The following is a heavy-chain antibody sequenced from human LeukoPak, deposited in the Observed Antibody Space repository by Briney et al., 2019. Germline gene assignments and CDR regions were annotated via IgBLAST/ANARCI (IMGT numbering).Heavy chain of an antibody. J-gene: IGHJ6*03. CDR3: ARDPAQSYYTDV. CDR1: GYSFTGYY. CDR2: INPNSRGT. V-gene: IGHV1-2*02. Sequence: ASVKVPCKASGYSFTGYYIHWVRQAPGQGLEWMGWINPNSRGTNYAQKFQGRVTMTRDTSISTAYMELSSLTSDDTAVYYCARDPAQSYYTDVWGIGTTVTVSS.